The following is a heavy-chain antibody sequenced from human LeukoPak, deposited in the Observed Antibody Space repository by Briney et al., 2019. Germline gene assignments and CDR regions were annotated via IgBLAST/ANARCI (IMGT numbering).Heavy chain of an antibody. V-gene: IGHV3-74*01. CDR1: GFTFSRFW. CDR2: INRYGSST. CDR3: AIDPYYYDSSGYPPLDY. Sequence: GGSLRLSCAASGFTFSRFWMHCVRQAPGKGLVWVSRINRYGSSTSYAASVKGRFTISKDYAKNTLYLQMNSLRAEDTAVYYCAIDPYYYDSSGYPPLDYWGKGTLVTVSS. D-gene: IGHD3-22*01. J-gene: IGHJ4*02.